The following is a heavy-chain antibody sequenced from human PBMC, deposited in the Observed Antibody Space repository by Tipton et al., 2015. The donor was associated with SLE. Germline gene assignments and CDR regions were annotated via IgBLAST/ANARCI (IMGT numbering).Heavy chain of an antibody. CDR1: GFTFDDYA. CDR2: ISWNSGSI. J-gene: IGHJ3*02. D-gene: IGHD4/OR15-4a*01. CDR3: ARERANGDAFDI. V-gene: IGHV3-9*01. Sequence: RSLRLSCAASGFTFDDYAMHWVRQAPGKGLEWVSGISWNSGSIGYADSVKGRFTISRDNAKNSLYLQMNSLRAEDTAVYYCARERANGDAFDIWGQGTMVTVSS.